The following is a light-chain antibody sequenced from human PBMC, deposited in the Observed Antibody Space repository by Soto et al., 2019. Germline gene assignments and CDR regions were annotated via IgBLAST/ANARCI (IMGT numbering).Light chain of an antibody. Sequence: QSVLTQPPSTSGTPGQRVTISCSGDSSNIAKNYVYWYQQVPGMAPKLLIYSDNQRPSGVPDRFSGSKSGTSASLAISGLRSEYEADYYCAAWDDRLSGYGFGGGTKLTVL. CDR1: SSNIAKNY. V-gene: IGLV1-47*02. CDR3: AAWDDRLSGYG. CDR2: SDN. J-gene: IGLJ1*01.